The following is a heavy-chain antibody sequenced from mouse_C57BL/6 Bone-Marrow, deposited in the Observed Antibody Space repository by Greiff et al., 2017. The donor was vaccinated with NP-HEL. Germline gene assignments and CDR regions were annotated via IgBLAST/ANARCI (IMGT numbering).Heavy chain of an antibody. V-gene: IGHV1-43*01. CDR2: INPSTGGT. CDR1: GYSFTGYY. Sequence: DVKLVESGPELVKPGASVKISCKASGYSFTGYYMHWVKQSSEKSLEWIGEINPSTGGTSYNQKFKGKATLTVDKSSSTAYMQLKSLTSEDSAVYYCARMYFDVWGTGTTVTVSS. CDR3: ARMYFDV. J-gene: IGHJ1*03.